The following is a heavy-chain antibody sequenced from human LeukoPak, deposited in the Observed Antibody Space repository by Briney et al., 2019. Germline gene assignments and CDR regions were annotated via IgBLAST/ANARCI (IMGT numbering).Heavy chain of an antibody. D-gene: IGHD2-15*01. J-gene: IGHJ4*02. CDR1: GFTFSSYA. Sequence: GGSLRLSCSASGFTFSSYAMKWLRQAPGKGLEWVSAISRTSAYIYYSDSVKGRFTASRDNAMNSVFLQMDSLRAEDTAVYYCARDERRYCSDSNCYPGDYWGQGTLVTVSS. V-gene: IGHV3-21*01. CDR3: ARDERRYCSDSNCYPGDY. CDR2: ISRTSAYI.